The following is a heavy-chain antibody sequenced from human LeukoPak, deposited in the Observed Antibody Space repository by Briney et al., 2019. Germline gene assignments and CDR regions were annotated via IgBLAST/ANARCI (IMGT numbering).Heavy chain of an antibody. CDR1: GFTFSSYA. CDR3: WMTATLDY. D-gene: IGHD2-15*01. Sequence: GRSLRLSCAASGFTFSSYAMHWVRQAPGKGLEWVSYISSTSSTIYYADSVKGRFTISRDNAKNSLYLQMNSLRAEDTAVYYCWMTATLDYWGQGTLVTVSS. CDR2: ISSTSSTI. V-gene: IGHV3-48*04. J-gene: IGHJ4*02.